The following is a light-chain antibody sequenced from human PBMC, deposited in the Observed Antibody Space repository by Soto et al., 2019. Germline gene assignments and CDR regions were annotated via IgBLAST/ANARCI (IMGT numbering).Light chain of an antibody. Sequence: DIALTQSAGNLCLSPGEGGSLXCRASQSISSNLVWYQQKPGQAPRRLIYDASNRATGSPARFSGSGSATDFTRTISSLEPEDFAVYYGQQRSNWPPTFGQGTKVDI. J-gene: IGKJ1*01. CDR2: DAS. CDR1: QSISSN. V-gene: IGKV3-11*01. CDR3: QQRSNWPPT.